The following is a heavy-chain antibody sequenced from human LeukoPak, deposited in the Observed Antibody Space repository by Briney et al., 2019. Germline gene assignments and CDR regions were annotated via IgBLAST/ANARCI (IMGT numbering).Heavy chain of an antibody. V-gene: IGHV4-59*01. CDR3: ARARGYYDSSGYYPNWFDP. Sequence: PSETLSLTCTVSGGSISSYYWSWIRQPPGKGLEWIGYIYYSGSTNYNPSLKSRVTISVDTSKNQFSLKLSSVTAADTAVYYCARARGYYDSSGYYPNWFDPWGQGTLVTVSS. D-gene: IGHD3-22*01. J-gene: IGHJ5*02. CDR1: GGSISSYY. CDR2: IYYSGST.